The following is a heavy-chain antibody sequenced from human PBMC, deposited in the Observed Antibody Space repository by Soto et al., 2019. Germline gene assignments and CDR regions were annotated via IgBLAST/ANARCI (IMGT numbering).Heavy chain of an antibody. CDR3: ARVKKFSGSSNRYYFDY. V-gene: IGHV3-30-3*01. CDR1: GFTFSSYA. J-gene: IGHJ4*02. Sequence: GGSLRLSCAASGFTFSSYAMHWVRQAPGKGLEWVAVISYDGSNKYYADSVKGRFTISRDNSKNTLYLQMNSLRAEDTAVYYCARVKKFSGSSNRYYFDYWGQGTLVTVSS. CDR2: ISYDGSNK. D-gene: IGHD6-13*01.